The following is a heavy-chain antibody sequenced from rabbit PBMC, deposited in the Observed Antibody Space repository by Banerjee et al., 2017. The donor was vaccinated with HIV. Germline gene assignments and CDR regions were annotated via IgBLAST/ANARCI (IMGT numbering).Heavy chain of an antibody. D-gene: IGHD4-1*01. Sequence: QEQLVESGGGLVQPGGSLKLSCKASGFDFSSYGVSWVRQAPGKGLEWIGCVHTGDGNTYYASWAKGPFTISKTSSTTVTLQMTSLTAADTATYFCARDLAGVIGWNFNLWGPGTLVTV. CDR1: GFDFSSYG. CDR3: ARDLAGVIGWNFNL. V-gene: IGHV1S45*01. J-gene: IGHJ4*01. CDR2: VHTGDGNT.